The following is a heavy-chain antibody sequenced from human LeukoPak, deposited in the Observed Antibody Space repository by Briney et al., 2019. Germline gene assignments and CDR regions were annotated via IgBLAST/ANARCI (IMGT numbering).Heavy chain of an antibody. CDR3: AVELGIKVIDP. D-gene: IGHD7-27*01. V-gene: IGHV3-7*01. CDR1: GFTFSSYW. Sequence: QTGGSLRLSCAASGFTFSSYWMSWVRQAPGKRLEWVANIKQDGSEKYYVDSVKGRFTISRDNAKNSLYLQMNSLRVEDTAVYYCAVELGIKVIDPWGQGTLVTVSS. J-gene: IGHJ5*02. CDR2: IKQDGSEK.